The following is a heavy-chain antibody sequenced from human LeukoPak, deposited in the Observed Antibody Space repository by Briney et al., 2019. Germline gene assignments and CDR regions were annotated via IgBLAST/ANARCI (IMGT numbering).Heavy chain of an antibody. D-gene: IGHD3-9*01. J-gene: IGHJ5*02. CDR3: ARYFDWLSTNWFDP. CDR1: GGSISSFTTHY. Sequence: SETLSLTCSVSGGSISSFTTHYWGWIRQPPGKGLEWIGSIYYSGSTYYNPSLKSRVTISVDTSKNQFSLKLSSVTAADTAVYYCARYFDWLSTNWFDPWGQGTLVTVSS. V-gene: IGHV4-39*01. CDR2: IYYSGST.